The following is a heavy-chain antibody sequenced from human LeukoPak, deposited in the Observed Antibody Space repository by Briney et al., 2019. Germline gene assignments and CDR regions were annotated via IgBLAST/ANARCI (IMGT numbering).Heavy chain of an antibody. CDR2: ISTYNGNT. J-gene: IGHJ6*03. CDR1: GYTFTSYG. CDR3: ARVRYCSSTSCYTGNRYFYYYYMDV. D-gene: IGHD2-2*02. Sequence: ASVKVSCKASGYTFTSYGISWVRQAPGQGLEWMGWISTYNGNTNYAQKLQGRVTMTTDTSTSTAYMELRSLRSDGTAVYYCARVRYCSSTSCYTGNRYFYYYYMDVWGKGTTVTVS. V-gene: IGHV1-18*01.